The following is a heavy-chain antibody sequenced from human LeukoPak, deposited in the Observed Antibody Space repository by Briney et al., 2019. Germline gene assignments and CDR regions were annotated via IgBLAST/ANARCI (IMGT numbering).Heavy chain of an antibody. CDR1: GFTFSSYD. J-gene: IGHJ4*02. D-gene: IGHD5-18*01. V-gene: IGHV3-13*01. CDR3: ARSAHYSYGHYYFDY. CDR2: TGTAGDT. Sequence: GGSLRLSCAASGFTFSSYDMHWVRQATGKGLEWVSATGTAGDTYYPGSEKGRFTISRENAKNSLYLQMNSLRAGDTAVYYCARSAHYSYGHYYFDYWGQGTLVTASS.